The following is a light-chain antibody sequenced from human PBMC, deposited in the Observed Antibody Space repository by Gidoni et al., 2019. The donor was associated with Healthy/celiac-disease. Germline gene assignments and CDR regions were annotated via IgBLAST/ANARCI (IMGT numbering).Light chain of an antibody. J-gene: IGLJ3*02. Sequence: NFMLTQPHSVSESPWKTVTISCTRSSGSMASNYVQCYQQRPGSSPTTVIYEDNQRPSGVPDRLSGSIESSSNYAYLTISGLKTEDEADYYGQSYDSSNHWVLGGGTKLTVL. V-gene: IGLV6-57*01. CDR2: EDN. CDR1: SGSMASNY. CDR3: QSYDSSNHWV.